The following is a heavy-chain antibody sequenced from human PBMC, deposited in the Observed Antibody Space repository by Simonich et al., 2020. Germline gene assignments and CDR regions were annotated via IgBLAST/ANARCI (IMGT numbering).Heavy chain of an antibody. CDR2: INPNKGGT. CDR3: ARGGLGHWYFDL. V-gene: IGHV1-2*02. J-gene: IGHJ2*01. Sequence: QVQLVQSGAEVKKPGASVKVSCKASGYTFTGYYMHWVRQAPGQGLEGMGRINPNKGGTNYAQKFQGRVTMTRDTSISTAYMELSRLRSDDTAVYYCARGGLGHWYFDLWGRGTLVTVSS. CDR1: GYTFTGYY. D-gene: IGHD6-25*01.